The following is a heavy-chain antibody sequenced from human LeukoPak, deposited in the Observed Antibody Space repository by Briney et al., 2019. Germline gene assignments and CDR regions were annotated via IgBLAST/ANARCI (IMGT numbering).Heavy chain of an antibody. Sequence: GGSLRLSCAPSGFFFTSYWMSWGRQAPGQGLEWVANIKYDGSETYYVDSVKGRFTIARDNTKNSLYFHMNSLRAEDTAVYYSARFKYSYGFWDYWGQGTLVTVSS. D-gene: IGHD5-18*01. CDR2: IKYDGSET. J-gene: IGHJ4*02. CDR1: GFFFTSYW. V-gene: IGHV3-7*01. CDR3: ARFKYSYGFWDY.